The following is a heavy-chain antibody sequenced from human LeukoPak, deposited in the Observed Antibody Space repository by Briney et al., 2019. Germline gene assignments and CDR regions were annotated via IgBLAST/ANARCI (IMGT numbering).Heavy chain of an antibody. CDR1: GFRVSDYY. D-gene: IGHD3/OR15-3a*01. CDR3: ARDRAANQDWVEFDP. CDR2: IRDSGEA. V-gene: IGHV3-66*03. J-gene: IGHJ5*02. Sequence: GGSLRLSCAVSGFRVSDYYMSWVRQAPGRGLEWVGLIRDSGEAFYADFARGRFAISRDGSENTLYLQMNSLRVEDTAVYFCARDRAANQDWVEFDPWGQGTPVIVSS.